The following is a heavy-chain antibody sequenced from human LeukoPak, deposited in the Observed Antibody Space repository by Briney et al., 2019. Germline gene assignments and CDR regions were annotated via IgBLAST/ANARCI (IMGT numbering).Heavy chain of an antibody. Sequence: GRSLRLSCAASGFTFSSYGMHWVRQAPGKGLEWVAVISYDGSNKYYADSVKGRFTISRDNSKNTLYLQMNSLRAEDTAVYYGTATELGDAFDIWGQGTMVTVSS. CDR3: TATELGDAFDI. CDR1: GFTFSSYG. J-gene: IGHJ3*02. V-gene: IGHV3-30*03. CDR2: ISYDGSNK. D-gene: IGHD5-18*01.